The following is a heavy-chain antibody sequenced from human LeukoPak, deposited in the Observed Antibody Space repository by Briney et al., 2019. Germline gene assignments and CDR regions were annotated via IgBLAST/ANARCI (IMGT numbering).Heavy chain of an antibody. D-gene: IGHD2-21*02. J-gene: IGHJ5*02. CDR1: GRSFSGYY. CDR3: ARDPIAYCGGDCSSNWFDP. V-gene: IGHV4-34*01. Sequence: SETLSLTCAVYGRSFSGYYWSWIRQPPGKGLEWVGEINHSGSTNYNPSLKSRVTISVDTSKNQISLKLSSVTAADTAVYYCARDPIAYCGGDCSSNWFDPWGQGTLVTVSS. CDR2: INHSGST.